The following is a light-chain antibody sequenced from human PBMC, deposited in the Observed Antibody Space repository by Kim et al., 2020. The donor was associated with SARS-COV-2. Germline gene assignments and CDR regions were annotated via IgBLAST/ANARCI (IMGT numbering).Light chain of an antibody. V-gene: IGKV1D-13*01. CDR2: DAT. CDR3: QQFNNFPLT. J-gene: IGKJ4*01. Sequence: SAYVGDRVTISCRASQDISNALAWYEQKPGKPPRLLIFDATTLESGVPSRFSGSASGTDFTLTISRLQPEDFATYYCQQFNNFPLTFGGGTKLEI. CDR1: QDISNA.